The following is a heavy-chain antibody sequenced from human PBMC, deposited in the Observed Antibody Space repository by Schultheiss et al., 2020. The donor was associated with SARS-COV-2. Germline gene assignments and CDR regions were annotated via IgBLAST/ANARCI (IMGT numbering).Heavy chain of an antibody. CDR1: GFTFSSYG. J-gene: IGHJ4*02. CDR3: ARGVQAHS. V-gene: IGHV3-30*03. CDR2: ISYDGSNK. Sequence: GESLKISCAASGFTFSSYGMHWVRQAPGKGLEWVAVISYDGSNKYYADSVKGRFSVSRDNSMKTLYLQMNSLRVEDTAVYYCARGVQAHSWGQGTLVTVSS.